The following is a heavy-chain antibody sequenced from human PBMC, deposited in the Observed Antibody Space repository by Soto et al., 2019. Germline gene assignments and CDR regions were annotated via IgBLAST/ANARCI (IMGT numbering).Heavy chain of an antibody. CDR1: GYTFTSYA. D-gene: IGHD6-19*01. V-gene: IGHV1-3*01. J-gene: IGHJ5*02. Sequence: GASVKVSCKASGYTFTSYAMHWVRQAPVQRREWMGWINAGNGNTKYSQKFQGRVTITRDTSASTAYMELSSLRSEDTAVYYCASSSGGSGTRSWFYPWGKGTLVTVSS. CDR2: INAGNGNT. CDR3: ASSSGGSGTRSWFYP.